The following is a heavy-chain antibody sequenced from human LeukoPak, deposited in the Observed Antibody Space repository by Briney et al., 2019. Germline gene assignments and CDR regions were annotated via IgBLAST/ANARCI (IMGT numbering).Heavy chain of an antibody. CDR2: ITWNSDNI. CDR3: AKGGGGRLVYYYYMDV. Sequence: GGSLRLSCAASGFTFDDYAMHWVRQAPGKGLEWVSGITWNSDNIEYADSVKGRFTISRDNAKNSLYLQMNSLRAEDMALYYCAKGGGGRLVYYYYMDVWGKGTTVTVSS. J-gene: IGHJ6*03. CDR1: GFTFDDYA. V-gene: IGHV3-9*03. D-gene: IGHD3-16*01.